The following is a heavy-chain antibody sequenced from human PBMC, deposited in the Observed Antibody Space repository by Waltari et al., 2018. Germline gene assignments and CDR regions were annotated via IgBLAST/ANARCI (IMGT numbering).Heavy chain of an antibody. Sequence: EVQLVEYGGGLVQPGRSLRLSCTASGFTFGDYAMSWFRQAPGRGLEWVGFIRSKAYGGTTEYAASVKGRFTISRDDSKSIAYLQMNSLKTEDTAVYYCTRDRWSSSTAYYFDYWGQGTLVTVSS. CDR2: IRSKAYGGTT. V-gene: IGHV3-49*03. CDR3: TRDRWSSSTAYYFDY. D-gene: IGHD6-13*01. J-gene: IGHJ4*02. CDR1: GFTFGDYA.